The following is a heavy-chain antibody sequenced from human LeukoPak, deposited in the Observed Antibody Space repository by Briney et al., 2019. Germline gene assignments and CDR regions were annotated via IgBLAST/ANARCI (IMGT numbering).Heavy chain of an antibody. Sequence: SETLSLTCAVYGESFSAYSWNWIRQSPGKGLVWIGEINHSGSTNYNPSLKSRVTISVDTSKNQTSKRQFSLKLNSVTAADTAVYYCTRERSTPGINWFDPWGQGTLVTVSS. CDR1: GESFSAYS. D-gene: IGHD2-2*01. CDR3: TRERSTPGINWFDP. V-gene: IGHV4-34*01. J-gene: IGHJ5*02. CDR2: INHSGST.